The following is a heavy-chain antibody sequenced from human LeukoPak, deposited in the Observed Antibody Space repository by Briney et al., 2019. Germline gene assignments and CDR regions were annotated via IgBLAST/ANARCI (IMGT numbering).Heavy chain of an antibody. D-gene: IGHD3-22*01. CDR1: GFTFSSYA. CDR2: ISGSGGST. J-gene: IGHJ4*02. CDR3: AKNTGPNYYDSSGYLWWDY. Sequence: GGSLRLSCAASGFTFSSYAMSWVRQAPGKGLEWVSAISGSGGSTYYADSVKGQFTISRDNSKNTLYLQMNSLRAEDTAVYYCAKNTGPNYYDSSGYLWWDYWGQGTLVTVSS. V-gene: IGHV3-23*01.